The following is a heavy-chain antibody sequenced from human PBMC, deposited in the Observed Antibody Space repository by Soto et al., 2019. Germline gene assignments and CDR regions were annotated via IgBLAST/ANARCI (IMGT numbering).Heavy chain of an antibody. J-gene: IGHJ4*02. V-gene: IGHV3-30*18. CDR1: GFSFSTYG. CDR2: ISYDGSNT. Sequence: GGSLRLSCAASGFSFSTYGMHWVRQAPGKGLEWVAIISYDGSNTYYADSVKGRFTISRDNSKNTLYLQMNSLRAEDTSVYYCAKEGGLSGSYYISSSYYFDYWGQGTLVTVSS. CDR3: AKEGGLSGSYYISSSYYFDY. D-gene: IGHD1-26*01.